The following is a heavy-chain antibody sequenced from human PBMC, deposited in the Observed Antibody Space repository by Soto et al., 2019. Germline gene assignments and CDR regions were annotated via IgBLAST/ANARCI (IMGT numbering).Heavy chain of an antibody. D-gene: IGHD3-22*01. J-gene: IGHJ1*01. V-gene: IGHV5-51*01. CDR3: ATLYDSSGYTEHFQH. CDR2: IYPGDSDT. CDR1: GYSFTSYW. Sequence: GESLKISCKGSGYSFTSYWIGWVRQMPGKGLEWMGIIYPGDSDTRYSPSFQGQVTISADKSISTAYLQWSSLKASDTAMYYCATLYDSSGYTEHFQHWGQGTLVTVSS.